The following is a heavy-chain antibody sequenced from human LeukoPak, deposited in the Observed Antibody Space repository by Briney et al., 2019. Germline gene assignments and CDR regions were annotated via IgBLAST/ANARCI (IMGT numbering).Heavy chain of an antibody. CDR3: AKGTTRIAVAGTGVDY. Sequence: GGSLRLSCAASGFTFSSYGMHWVRQAPGKGLEWVAFIRYDGSNKYYADSVKGRFTISRDNSKNTLYLQMNSLRAEDTAVYYCAKGTTRIAVAGTGVDYWGQGTLVTVSS. CDR1: GFTFSSYG. D-gene: IGHD6-19*01. CDR2: IRYDGSNK. J-gene: IGHJ4*02. V-gene: IGHV3-30*02.